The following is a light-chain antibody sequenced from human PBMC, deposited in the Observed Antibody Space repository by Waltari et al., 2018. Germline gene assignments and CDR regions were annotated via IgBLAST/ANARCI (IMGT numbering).Light chain of an antibody. CDR1: SSDIGRYNY. CDR3: SSYTNSGNVV. V-gene: IGLV2-14*01. CDR2: EVS. J-gene: IGLJ2*01. Sequence: QSALTQPASVSGSPGQASPTPCTGTSSDIGRYNYVPWYQQHPGKAPKLLISEVSNRPSGVSNRFSGSKSGNTASLTISGLQAEDGAHYYCSSYTNSGNVVFGGGTKLTVL.